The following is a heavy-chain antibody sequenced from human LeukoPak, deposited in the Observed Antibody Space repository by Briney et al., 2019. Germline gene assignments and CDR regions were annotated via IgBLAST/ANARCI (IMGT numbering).Heavy chain of an antibody. CDR3: ARDLPNYYDSSGYDY. Sequence: SVKVSCKASGGTFSSYAISWVRQAPGQGLEWMGGIIPIFGTANYAQKFQGRATITADESTSTAYMELSSLRSEDTAVYYCARDLPNYYDSSGYDYWGQGTLVTVSS. J-gene: IGHJ4*02. CDR2: IIPIFGTA. D-gene: IGHD3-22*01. V-gene: IGHV1-69*13. CDR1: GGTFSSYA.